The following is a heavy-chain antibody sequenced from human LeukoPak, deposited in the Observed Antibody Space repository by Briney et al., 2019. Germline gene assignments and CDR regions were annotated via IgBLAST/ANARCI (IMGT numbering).Heavy chain of an antibody. J-gene: IGHJ4*02. V-gene: IGHV1-18*01. Sequence: ASVKVSCKASGYTFTSYGISWVRQAPGQGLEWMGWISAYNGNTNYAQKLQGRVTMTTDTSTSTAYMELRSLRSDDTAVYYCAKDWGCSSTSCYDELNTFDYWGQGTLVTVSS. D-gene: IGHD2-2*01. CDR2: ISAYNGNT. CDR1: GYTFTSYG. CDR3: AKDWGCSSTSCYDELNTFDY.